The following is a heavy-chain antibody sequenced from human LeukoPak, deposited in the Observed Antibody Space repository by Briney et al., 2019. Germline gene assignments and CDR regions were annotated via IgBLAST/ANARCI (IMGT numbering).Heavy chain of an antibody. J-gene: IGHJ1*01. D-gene: IGHD3-22*01. CDR1: GGSIISYY. Sequence: SETLFLTCTVSGGSIISYYWSWIRQPPGKGLEWIGYIYYRGNTNYNPSLKSRVTISVDTSKNQFSLKLSSVTAADTAVYYCARGGNMIVVATAFQHWGQGTLVTVSS. CDR3: ARGGNMIVVATAFQH. V-gene: IGHV4-59*01. CDR2: IYYRGNT.